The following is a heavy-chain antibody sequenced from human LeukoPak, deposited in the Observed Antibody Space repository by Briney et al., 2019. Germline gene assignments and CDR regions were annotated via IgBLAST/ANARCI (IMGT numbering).Heavy chain of an antibody. Sequence: GGTLRLSCASSEFTFRSYGLSWVRQAPGKGLECVSVIYSSGGAYYADSVKGRFTISRDNSKNTLYLQMNSLRAEDTAVYYCASDYYYGSGSFYSWGQGTLVTVSS. CDR2: IYSSGGA. J-gene: IGHJ4*02. D-gene: IGHD3-10*01. CDR1: EFTFRSYG. CDR3: ASDYYYGSGSFYS. V-gene: IGHV3-53*01.